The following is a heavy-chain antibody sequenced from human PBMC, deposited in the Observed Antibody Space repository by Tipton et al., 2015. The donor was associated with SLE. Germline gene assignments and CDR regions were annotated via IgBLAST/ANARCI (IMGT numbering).Heavy chain of an antibody. J-gene: IGHJ1*01. V-gene: IGHV4-59*08. CDR2: IYYSGRS. Sequence: LEWIGYIYYSGRSNYNPSLKSRVTIPVDTSKNQFSLKLTTLTAADTAVYYCAGLRDGYNYPEYFQHWGQGTLVTVSS. D-gene: IGHD5-24*01. CDR3: AGLRDGYNYPEYFQH.